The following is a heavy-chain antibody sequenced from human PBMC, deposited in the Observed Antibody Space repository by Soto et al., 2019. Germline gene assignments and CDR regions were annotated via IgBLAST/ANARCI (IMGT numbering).Heavy chain of an antibody. CDR2: INPNSGGT. CDR3: ARDGLRSIAAAGGWYYYGMDV. Sequence: ASVKVSCKASGYTFTGYYMHWVRQAPGQGLEWMGWINPNSGGTNYAQKFQGWVTMTRDTSISTAYMGLSRLRSDDTAVYYCARDGLRSIAAAGGWYYYGMDVWGQGTTVTVSS. V-gene: IGHV1-2*04. CDR1: GYTFTGYY. J-gene: IGHJ6*02. D-gene: IGHD6-13*01.